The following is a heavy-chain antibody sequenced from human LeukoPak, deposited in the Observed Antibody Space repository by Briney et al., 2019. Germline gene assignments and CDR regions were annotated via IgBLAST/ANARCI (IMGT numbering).Heavy chain of an antibody. CDR2: IKQDGSDK. CDR3: AREDHSKYEY. V-gene: IGHV3-7*01. D-gene: IGHD4-11*01. CDR1: GFTFSSYW. Sequence: GGSLRLSCAASGFTFSSYWMSWVRQAPGKGLEWVANIKQDGSDKYYVDSVKGRFTIPKDNAKNSLYLQMNNLRSEDTGVYYCAREDHSKYEYWGQGTLVTVSS. J-gene: IGHJ4*02.